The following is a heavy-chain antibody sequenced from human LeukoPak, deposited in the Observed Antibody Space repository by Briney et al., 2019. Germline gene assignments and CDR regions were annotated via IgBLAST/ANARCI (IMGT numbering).Heavy chain of an antibody. Sequence: GESLQISCQGSGYRFTSYWIGWVRQLPGKGLEWMGIIYPGDSDTRYSPSFQGQVTISADKSISTAYLQWSSLKASDTAMYYCARRSEGSSSFDYWGQGTLVTVSS. D-gene: IGHD6-13*01. CDR1: GYRFTSYW. CDR3: ARRSEGSSSFDY. V-gene: IGHV5-51*01. CDR2: IYPGDSDT. J-gene: IGHJ4*02.